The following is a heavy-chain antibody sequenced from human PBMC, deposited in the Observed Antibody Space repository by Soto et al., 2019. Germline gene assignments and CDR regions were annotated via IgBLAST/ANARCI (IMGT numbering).Heavy chain of an antibody. J-gene: IGHJ4*01. D-gene: IGHD1-26*01. V-gene: IGHV3-21*01. CDR3: AREDGIAGETSAFDY. CDR2: INGRSNYK. CDR1: GFMFSTYV. Sequence: EVQLVESGGGLVKPGGSLRLSCATSGFMFSTYVMNWVRQAPGKGLAWVSSINGRSNYKYYANSVRGRFTISRDNAKNSLFLQMSSLTAEATAVYYCAREDGIAGETSAFDYWGHGTLVTVSS.